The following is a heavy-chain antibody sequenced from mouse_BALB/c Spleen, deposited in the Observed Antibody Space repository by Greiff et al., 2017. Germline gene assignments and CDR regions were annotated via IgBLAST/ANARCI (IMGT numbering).Heavy chain of an antibody. CDR1: GFSITSDYA. J-gene: IGHJ4*01. D-gene: IGHD2-2*01. CDR3: ASEGYDGGYAMDY. V-gene: IGHV3-2*02. Sequence: EVKLQESGPGLVKPSQSLSLTCTVTGFSITSDYAWNWIRQFPGNKLEWMGYISYSGSTCYNPSLKSRISITRDTSKNQFFLQLNSVTTEDTATYYCASEGYDGGYAMDYWGQGTSVTVSA. CDR2: ISYSGST.